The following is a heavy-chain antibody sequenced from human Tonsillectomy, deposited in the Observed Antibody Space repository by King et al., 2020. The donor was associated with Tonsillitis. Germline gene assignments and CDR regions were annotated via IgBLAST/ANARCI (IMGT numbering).Heavy chain of an antibody. CDR3: AKDKVATMPRDVFDF. V-gene: IGHV3-23*04. CDR2: ICGSGGST. Sequence: VQLVESGGGLVQPGGSLRFSCAASGFTFSSYAMSWVRQAPGKGLEWVSGICGSGGSTYSADSVKGRFTISRDNSKNTLYLQMNSLRAEDTAVYYCAKDKVATMPRDVFDFWGQGTRVTVSS. J-gene: IGHJ3*01. CDR1: GFTFSSYA. D-gene: IGHD5-12*01.